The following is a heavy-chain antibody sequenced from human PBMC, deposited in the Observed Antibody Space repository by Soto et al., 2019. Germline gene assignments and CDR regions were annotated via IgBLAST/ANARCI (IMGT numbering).Heavy chain of an antibody. D-gene: IGHD3-22*01. Sequence: GESLKISCKGSGYSFTTYWIGWVRQMPGKGLEWMGIIWPGNSDTRYSPTFQGHVTISADKSISTAYLQWRSLEASDTAMYYCARHLYHDSSGIYSPFDFWGQGILVTVPS. CDR1: GYSFTTYW. J-gene: IGHJ4*02. V-gene: IGHV5-51*01. CDR2: IWPGNSDT. CDR3: ARHLYHDSSGIYSPFDF.